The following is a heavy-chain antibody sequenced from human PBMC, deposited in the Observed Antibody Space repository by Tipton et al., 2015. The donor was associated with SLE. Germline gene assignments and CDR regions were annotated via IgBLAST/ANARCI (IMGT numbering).Heavy chain of an antibody. CDR2: IYNSGNT. CDR1: GGSISSGTYY. D-gene: IGHD3-22*01. J-gene: IGHJ3*02. V-gene: IGHV4-31*03. Sequence: TLSLTCTVSGGSISSGTYYWSWIRQNPQKGLEWIGYIYNSGNTHYNPSLKSRVSISVDTSKNQFSPKLSSVTAADTAVYYCARVVVVISDAFDIWGQGTMVTVSS. CDR3: ARVVVVISDAFDI.